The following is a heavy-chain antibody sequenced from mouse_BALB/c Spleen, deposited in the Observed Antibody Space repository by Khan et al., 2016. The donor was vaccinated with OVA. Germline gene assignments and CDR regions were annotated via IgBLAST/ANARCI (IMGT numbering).Heavy chain of an antibody. Sequence: QVQLKESGPGLVQPSQSLSITCTVTGFSLTNYGIHWVRQSPGRGLEWLGAIWSGGTPEHNAPFVSRLSIITDNSTSNVFFNINSMQAYDTTPYYAASPRCYFGYAFDDWGQGTSVTVSS. CDR3: ASPRCYFGYAFDD. D-gene: IGHD1-1*01. CDR1: GFSLTNYG. J-gene: IGHJ4*01. V-gene: IGHV2-3-1*01. CDR2: IWSGGTP.